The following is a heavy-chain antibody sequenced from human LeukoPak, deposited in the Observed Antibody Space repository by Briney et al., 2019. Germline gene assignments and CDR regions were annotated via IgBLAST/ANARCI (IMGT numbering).Heavy chain of an antibody. CDR3: ARVIGVNDKYFDP. Sequence: PSETLSLTCAVYGETFIHNFWTWIRQPPGKGLEWIGQINHSGSTYYNPSLRSRVTLSGDTSKKQVFLRLTAVTAADTAVYYCARVIGVNDKYFDPWGQGIPVTVTS. J-gene: IGHJ5*02. CDR1: GETFIHNF. D-gene: IGHD3-22*01. CDR2: INHSGST. V-gene: IGHV4-34*01.